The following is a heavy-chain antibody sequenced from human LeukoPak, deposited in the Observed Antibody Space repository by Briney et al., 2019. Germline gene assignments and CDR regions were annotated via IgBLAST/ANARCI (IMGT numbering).Heavy chain of an antibody. CDR2: ISYDGSNK. D-gene: IGHD3-22*01. CDR3: ARATFGSSDYHSIIDY. CDR1: GFTFSSFA. V-gene: IGHV3-30-3*01. Sequence: PGGSLRLSCAASGFTFSSFAMHWVRQAPGKGLEWVAVISYDGSNKYYSDSVKGRFTISRDNSKNTLYLQMSSLRTEDTAVYYCARATFGSSDYHSIIDYWGQGILVTVSS. J-gene: IGHJ4*02.